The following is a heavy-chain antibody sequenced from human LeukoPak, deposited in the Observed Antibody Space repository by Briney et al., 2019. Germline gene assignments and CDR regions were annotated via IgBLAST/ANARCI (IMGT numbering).Heavy chain of an antibody. Sequence: PGGSLRLSCAASGFTFSSYAMSWVRQAPGKGLEWVAAISYDGSNKYYADSVKGRFTISRDNSKNTLYLQMNSLRAEDTAVYYCAKDQGGYTYGSNYWGQGTLVTVSS. V-gene: IGHV3-30*18. CDR1: GFTFSSYA. D-gene: IGHD5-18*01. CDR2: ISYDGSNK. J-gene: IGHJ4*02. CDR3: AKDQGGYTYGSNY.